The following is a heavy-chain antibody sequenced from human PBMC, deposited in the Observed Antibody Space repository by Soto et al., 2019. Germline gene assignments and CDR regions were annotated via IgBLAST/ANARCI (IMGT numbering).Heavy chain of an antibody. CDR1: GYSFTGYP. Sequence: QVQLVQSGAEVKKPGASVKVSCKASGYSFTGYPIHWVRQAPGQGLEWMGWINTGNGNTKYSQKFQGRVTITRDTSASTAYMELSSLTSEDTAVYYCARDWARAEDVWGQGTTVAVSS. D-gene: IGHD7-27*01. CDR2: INTGNGNT. J-gene: IGHJ6*02. V-gene: IGHV1-3*04. CDR3: ARDWARAEDV.